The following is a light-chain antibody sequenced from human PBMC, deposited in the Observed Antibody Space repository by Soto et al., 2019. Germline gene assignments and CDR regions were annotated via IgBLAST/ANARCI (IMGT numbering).Light chain of an antibody. J-gene: IGKJ5*01. CDR1: QSLVYSDGNTY. Sequence: DVVMTQSPLSLPVTLGQPASISCRSSQSLVYSDGNTYLTWFQQRPGQSPRRLFYEVSKRDSGVPDRFSGSGSRTDFTLKISRVEAEDVGLYYCMQGTHWPITFGQGTRLEIK. CDR3: MQGTHWPIT. CDR2: EVS. V-gene: IGKV2-30*01.